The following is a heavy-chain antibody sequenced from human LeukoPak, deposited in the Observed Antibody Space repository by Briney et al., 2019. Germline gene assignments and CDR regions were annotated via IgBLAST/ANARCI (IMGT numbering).Heavy chain of an antibody. CDR2: ISAYNGNT. V-gene: IGHV1-18*01. CDR3: ARDNQLLAAFDI. J-gene: IGHJ3*02. CDR1: GYTFTNYG. D-gene: IGHD2-2*01. Sequence: ASVKVSCKASGYTFTNYGINWLRQAPGQGLEWMGWISAYNGNTNYAQRLQGRVTMTTDTSTSTVYMELSSLRSEDTAVYYCARDNQLLAAFDIWGQGTMVTVSS.